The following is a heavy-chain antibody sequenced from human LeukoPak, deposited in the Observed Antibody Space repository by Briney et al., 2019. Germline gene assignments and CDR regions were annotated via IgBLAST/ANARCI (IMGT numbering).Heavy chain of an antibody. CDR1: GYSISSGYS. CDR3: ARDLGQWLVKYYFDY. V-gene: IGHV4-38-2*02. J-gene: IGHJ4*02. Sequence: SETLSLTCSVSGYSISSGYSWGWIRQPPGKGLEWIGTIYHSGRTYYNPSLKSRVTISIDTSKNQFSLKLSSVTAADTAVYYCARDLGQWLVKYYFDYWGQGTLVTVSS. CDR2: IYHSGRT. D-gene: IGHD6-19*01.